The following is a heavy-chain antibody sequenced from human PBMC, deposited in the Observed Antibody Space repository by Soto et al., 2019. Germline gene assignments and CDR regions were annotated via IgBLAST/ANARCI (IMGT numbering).Heavy chain of an antibody. CDR2: IIPIFGIT. V-gene: IGHV1-69*01. Sequence: QAHLMQSGAEVKKPGSSVKVSCKASGGPFSGYAISWVRQRPGRGLEWMGGIIPIFGITTYAEKFQGRITLAADESTGTAFMDLRSLISEDTAVYYCARDPRSITGTTSSEDFQFWGPCTLVSVSS. CDR3: ARDPRSITGTTSSEDFQF. J-gene: IGHJ1*01. D-gene: IGHD1-20*01. CDR1: GGPFSGYA.